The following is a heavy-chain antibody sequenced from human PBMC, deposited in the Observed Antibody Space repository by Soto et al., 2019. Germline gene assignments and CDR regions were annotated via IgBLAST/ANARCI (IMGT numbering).Heavy chain of an antibody. D-gene: IGHD6-13*01. CDR2: VHSSGST. V-gene: IGHV4-4*07. J-gene: IGHJ5*02. CDR3: ARDQGVAAAGITWFDP. CDR1: VDSMNTYH. Sequence: WETLSLTCTVSVDSMNTYHWSWIRQPAGKGLEWIGHVHSSGSTNYNPSLKSRVTMSVDTSKNQFSLRLMSVTAADTAVYYCARDQGVAAAGITWFDPWGQGSRVTVSS.